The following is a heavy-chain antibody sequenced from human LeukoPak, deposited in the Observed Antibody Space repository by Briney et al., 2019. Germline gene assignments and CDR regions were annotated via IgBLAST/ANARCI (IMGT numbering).Heavy chain of an antibody. Sequence: GGSLRLSCAASGFTSGLYWMSWVRQAPGKGLEWVANIKQDGSEKYYVDSVKGRFTISRDNAKNILYLQMNSLRAEDTALYYCARGGGCSGSPVKYGTDVWGQGTTVTVSS. CDR3: ARGGGCSGSPVKYGTDV. CDR2: IKQDGSEK. J-gene: IGHJ6*02. CDR1: GFTSGLYW. D-gene: IGHD2-15*01. V-gene: IGHV3-7*01.